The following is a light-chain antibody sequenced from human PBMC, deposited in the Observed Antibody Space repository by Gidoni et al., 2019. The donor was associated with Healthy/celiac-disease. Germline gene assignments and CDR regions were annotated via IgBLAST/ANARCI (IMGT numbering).Light chain of an antibody. CDR2: AAS. CDR1: QGISSY. Sequence: AIRMTQSPSSFSASTGDRVTITCRASQGISSYLAWYQQKQGNAPKLLIYAASALQSGVPSRCSGSGSGTDFTLTISCLQSEDFETYYCQQYYSYPLTFGGGTKVEIK. J-gene: IGKJ4*01. CDR3: QQYYSYPLT. V-gene: IGKV1-8*01.